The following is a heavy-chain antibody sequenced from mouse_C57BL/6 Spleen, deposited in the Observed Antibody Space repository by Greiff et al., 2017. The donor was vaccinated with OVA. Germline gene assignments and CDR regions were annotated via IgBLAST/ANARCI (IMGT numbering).Heavy chain of an antibody. J-gene: IGHJ2*01. V-gene: IGHV10-3*01. CDR3: VRESYYYGSSYVGFYFDY. CDR2: IRSKSSNYAT. CDR1: GFTFNTYA. D-gene: IGHD1-1*01. Sequence: EVKLMESGGGLVQPKGSLKLSCAASGFTFNTYAMHWVRQAPGKGLEWVARIRSKSSNYATYYADSVKDRFTISRDDSQSMLYLQMNNLKTEDTAMYYCVRESYYYGSSYVGFYFDYWGQGTTLTVSS.